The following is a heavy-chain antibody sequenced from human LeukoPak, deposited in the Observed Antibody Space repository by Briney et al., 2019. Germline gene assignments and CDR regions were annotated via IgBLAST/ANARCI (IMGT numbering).Heavy chain of an antibody. CDR2: IWYDGSNK. V-gene: IGHV3-30*02. CDR1: GFTFSSYG. CDR3: ARDLLPYYDFWSGYYRQAFDI. Sequence: PGGSLRLSCAASGFTFSSYGMHWVRQAPGKGLEWVAFIWYDGSNKYYAGSVKGRFTISRDNSKNTLYLQMNSLRAEDTAVYYCARDLLPYYDFWSGYYRQAFDIWGQGTMVTVSS. J-gene: IGHJ3*02. D-gene: IGHD3-3*01.